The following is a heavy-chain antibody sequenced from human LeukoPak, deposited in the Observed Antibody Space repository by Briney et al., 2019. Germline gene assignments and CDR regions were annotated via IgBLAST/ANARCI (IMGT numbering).Heavy chain of an antibody. CDR3: ARYKFGYYGSGSYFDY. D-gene: IGHD3-10*01. J-gene: IGHJ4*02. CDR2: INHSGST. CDR1: GGSFSGYY. V-gene: IGHV4-34*01. Sequence: PSETLSLTCAVYGGSFSGYYWSWIRQPPGKGLEWIGEINHSGSTNYNPSLKSRVIISVDTSKNQFSLKLSSVTAADTAVYYCARYKFGYYGSGSYFDYWGQGTLVTVSS.